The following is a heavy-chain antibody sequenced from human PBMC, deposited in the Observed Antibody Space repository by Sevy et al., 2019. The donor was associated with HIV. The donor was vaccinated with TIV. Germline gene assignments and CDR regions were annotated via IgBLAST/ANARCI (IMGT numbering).Heavy chain of an antibody. CDR2: IKSKTDGGTT. D-gene: IGHD3-3*01. CDR1: GLTFNNAW. J-gene: IGHJ4*02. V-gene: IGHV3-15*01. Sequence: GGSLRLSCAASGLTFNNAWMTWVRQAPGMGLEWVGRIKSKTDGGTTDYAAPVKSRFTISRDDSKNTLYLQMNSLKTEDTAVYYCTTKHGFWSGYYYFDYWGQGTLVTVSS. CDR3: TTKHGFWSGYYYFDY.